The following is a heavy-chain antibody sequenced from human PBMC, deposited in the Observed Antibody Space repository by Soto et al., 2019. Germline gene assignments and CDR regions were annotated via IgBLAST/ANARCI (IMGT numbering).Heavy chain of an antibody. CDR2: INTSNDNK. J-gene: IGHJ4*02. CDR1: GYTFTIYL. Sequence: GASVKVSCKASGYTFTIYLIDWVRQAPGEGLEWVGWINTSNDNKLYAQKLQGRLTLTTDTSTSTAYMDLTTLRSDDTAVYFCARDPGAASFDFWAQGTLVTVSS. V-gene: IGHV1-18*04. CDR3: ARDPGAASFDF. D-gene: IGHD2-15*01.